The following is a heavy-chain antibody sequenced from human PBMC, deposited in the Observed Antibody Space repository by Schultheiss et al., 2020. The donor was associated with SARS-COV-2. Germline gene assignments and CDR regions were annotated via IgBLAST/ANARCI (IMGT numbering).Heavy chain of an antibody. V-gene: IGHV4-39*07. CDR1: GGSISSSSYY. CDR3: ARAVAGTRFDP. CDR2: IYYSGST. J-gene: IGHJ5*02. Sequence: SETLSLTCTVSGGSISSSSYYWGWIRQPPGKGLEWIGSIYYSGSTNYNPSLKSRVTISVDTSKNQFSLKLSSVTAADTAVYYCARAVAGTRFDPWGPGTLVTVSS. D-gene: IGHD6-19*01.